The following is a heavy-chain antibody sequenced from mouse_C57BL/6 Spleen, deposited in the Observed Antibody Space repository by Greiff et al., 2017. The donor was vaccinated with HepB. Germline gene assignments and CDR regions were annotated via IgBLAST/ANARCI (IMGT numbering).Heavy chain of an antibody. CDR2: IDPEDGDT. J-gene: IGHJ2*01. D-gene: IGHD1-1*01. CDR3: TTSYYYGSRGNYFDY. V-gene: IGHV14-1*01. Sequence: EVPLQQSGAELVRPGASVKFSCTASGFNIKDYYMHWVKQRPEQGLEWIGRIDPEDGDTEYAPKFQGKATMTADTSSNTAYLQLSSLTSEDTAVYYCTTSYYYGSRGNYFDYWGQGTTLTVSS. CDR1: GFNIKDYY.